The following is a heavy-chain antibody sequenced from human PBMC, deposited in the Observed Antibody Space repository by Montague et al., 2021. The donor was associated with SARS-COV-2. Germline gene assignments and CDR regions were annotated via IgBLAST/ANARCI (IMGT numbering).Heavy chain of an antibody. CDR2: IYYSGST. J-gene: IGHJ5*02. V-gene: IGHV4-39*01. CDR1: GDSIRSATYY. D-gene: IGHD1-1*01. Sequence: SETLSLTCDVSGDSIRSATYYGAWIRQPPGRGLGWMGNIYYSGSTMYTPSIRSGATMSDDTYKKQFSLQLNLVTAADTAVYYCARRLAGLERPFDPWGQGTLVIVSS. CDR3: ARRLAGLERPFDP.